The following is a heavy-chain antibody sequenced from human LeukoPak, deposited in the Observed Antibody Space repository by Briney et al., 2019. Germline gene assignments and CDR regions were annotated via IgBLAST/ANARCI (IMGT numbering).Heavy chain of an antibody. CDR2: MNPISGNT. J-gene: IGHJ6*03. Sequence: APVKVSCKASGYTFTSYDINWVRQATGHGLEWMGWMNPISGNTGHAQKFQGRVTMTRDTSISTAYMELSSLRSEDTAVYYCARGPPIRGYRYGYDTGYYYSYSMDVWGKGTTVTISS. D-gene: IGHD5-18*01. CDR3: ARGPPIRGYRYGYDTGYYYSYSMDV. CDR1: GYTFTSYD. V-gene: IGHV1-8*01.